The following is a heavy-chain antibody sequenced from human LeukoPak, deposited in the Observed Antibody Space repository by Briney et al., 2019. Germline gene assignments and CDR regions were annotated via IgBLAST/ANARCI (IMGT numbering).Heavy chain of an antibody. CDR3: ARDPVPYYDSSGYVSGWFDP. CDR1: GFTFDDYA. V-gene: IGHV3-9*01. J-gene: IGHJ5*02. D-gene: IGHD3-22*01. CDR2: ISWNSGSI. Sequence: PGGSLRLSCAASGFTFDDYAMHWVRQAPGKGLEWVSGISWNSGSIGYADSVKGRFTISRDNAKNSLYLQMNSLRAEDTALYYCARDPVPYYDSSGYVSGWFDPWGQGTLVTVSS.